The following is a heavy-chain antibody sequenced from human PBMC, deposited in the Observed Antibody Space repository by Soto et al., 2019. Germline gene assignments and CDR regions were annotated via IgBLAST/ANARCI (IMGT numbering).Heavy chain of an antibody. D-gene: IGHD3-10*01. V-gene: IGHV4-30-4*01. CDR1: GGSISSGEYY. Sequence: SETLSLTRTVSGGSISSGEYYWSWIRQPPGKGLEWIGDTYDSGSTYYNPSLKSRVIISVDTSKKQFSLKLSSVTAADTAVYYCARGRGELIFDYWGQGTLVTVS. CDR2: TYDSGST. J-gene: IGHJ4*02. CDR3: ARGRGELIFDY.